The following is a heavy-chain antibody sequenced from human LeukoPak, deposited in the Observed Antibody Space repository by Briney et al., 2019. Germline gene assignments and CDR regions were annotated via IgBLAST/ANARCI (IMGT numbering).Heavy chain of an antibody. CDR1: GFTFSTYS. CDR3: TKDVVPDSGWDLDY. V-gene: IGHV3-23*01. Sequence: GESVRLSCAASGFTFSTYSMTWVRQGPGKGLEWVSSIYPNGGSTFYADSVKGRFTISRDNSKNTLYLQMSSLRTEDTAIYYCTKDVVPDSGWDLDYWGQGTLVTVSS. D-gene: IGHD6-19*01. CDR2: IYPNGGST. J-gene: IGHJ4*02.